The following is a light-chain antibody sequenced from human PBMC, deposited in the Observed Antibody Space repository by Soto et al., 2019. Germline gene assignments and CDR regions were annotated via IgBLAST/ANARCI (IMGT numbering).Light chain of an antibody. Sequence: QSVLTQPPSASGTPGQRVTISCSGSSSNIGSNYVYWYQQLPGTAPKLLIYRNNQLPSGVPVRFSGSKSCASASLAISGVRSEDEADYYCAAWDDSLSGVVFGGGTKLTVL. J-gene: IGLJ2*01. CDR2: RNN. CDR3: AAWDDSLSGVV. V-gene: IGLV1-47*01. CDR1: SSNIGSNY.